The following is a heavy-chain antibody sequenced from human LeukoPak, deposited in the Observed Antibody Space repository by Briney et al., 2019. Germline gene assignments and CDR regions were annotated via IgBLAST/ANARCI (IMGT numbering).Heavy chain of an antibody. J-gene: IGHJ5*02. Sequence: SVKVSCKASGGTFSSYAISWVRQAPGQGLEWMGGIIPIFGTANYAQKFQGRVTITADEFTSTAYMELSSLRSEDTAVYYCARAVVGYCSSTSCYVNWFDPWGQGTLVTVSS. D-gene: IGHD2-2*01. V-gene: IGHV1-69*13. CDR3: ARAVVGYCSSTSCYVNWFDP. CDR1: GGTFSSYA. CDR2: IIPIFGTA.